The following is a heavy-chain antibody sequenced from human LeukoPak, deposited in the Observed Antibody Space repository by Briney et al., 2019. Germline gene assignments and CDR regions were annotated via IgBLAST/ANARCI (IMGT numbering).Heavy chain of an antibody. CDR3: ARAPGWVYYSDY. J-gene: IGHJ4*02. Sequence: GGSLRLSCAASGFTVSSNYMSWVRQAPGKGLEWVSVIYSGGSTYYADSVKGRFTISRDNSKNTLYLQMNSLSAEDTAVYYCARAPGWVYYSDYWGQGTLVTVSS. CDR2: IYSGGST. D-gene: IGHD1-26*01. CDR1: GFTVSSNY. V-gene: IGHV3-66*02.